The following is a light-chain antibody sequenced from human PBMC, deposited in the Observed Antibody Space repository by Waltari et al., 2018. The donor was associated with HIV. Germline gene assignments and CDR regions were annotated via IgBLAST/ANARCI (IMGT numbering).Light chain of an antibody. CDR1: SSDVGYYGL. Sequence: QSVLTQPASVSGSPGQSITISCTGTSSDVGYYGLVSWYQQHPGKSPKPMIYEGNKRPSGISNRFSGSKSGNTASLTISGLQAEDEADYYCCSYATSSTLVFGGGTNLTVL. V-gene: IGLV2-23*01. J-gene: IGLJ2*01. CDR3: CSYATSSTLV. CDR2: EGN.